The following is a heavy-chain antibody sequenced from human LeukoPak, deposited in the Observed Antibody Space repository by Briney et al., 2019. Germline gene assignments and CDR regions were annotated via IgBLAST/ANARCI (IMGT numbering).Heavy chain of an antibody. CDR1: GGSISSGNW. V-gene: IGHV4-4*02. CDR2: IYHSGST. Sequence: SETLSLTCAVSGGSISSGNWWSWVRQPPGKGLEWIGQIYHSGSTNYNTSLKSRVTISVEKSKNQFSLDVTSVTAADTAVYFCARGRFDSSGAGDYFDHWGQGTLVTVSS. D-gene: IGHD3-22*01. J-gene: IGHJ4*02. CDR3: ARGRFDSSGAGDYFDH.